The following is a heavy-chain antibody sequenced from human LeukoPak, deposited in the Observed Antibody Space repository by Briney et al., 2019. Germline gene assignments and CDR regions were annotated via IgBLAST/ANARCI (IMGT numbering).Heavy chain of an antibody. V-gene: IGHV4-34*01. CDR3: ARGRIPGTSPFGY. Sequence: SETLSLTCAVYGGSXSXYYWSXXXXXPGXGLEWIGEINHRGSTNYNPSLKSRVTISVDTSKNQFSLKLSSVTAADTAVYYCARGRIPGTSPFGYWGQGTLVTVSS. D-gene: IGHD1-20*01. CDR2: INHRGST. J-gene: IGHJ4*02. CDR1: GGSXSXYY.